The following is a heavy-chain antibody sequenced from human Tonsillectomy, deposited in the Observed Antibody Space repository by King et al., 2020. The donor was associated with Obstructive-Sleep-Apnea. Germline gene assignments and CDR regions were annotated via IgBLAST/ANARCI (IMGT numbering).Heavy chain of an antibody. J-gene: IGHJ4*02. CDR2: IYYSGST. CDR3: AREVEAGPYFDY. Sequence: QLQESGPGLVKPSQTLSLTCAVSGGSISSGGYSWSWIRQPPGKGLEWIGDIYYSGSTYYNPSLRSRVTISVDTSKNQFSLKLSSVTAADTAVYYCAREVEAGPYFDYWGQGTLVTVSS. V-gene: IGHV4-30-4*07. CDR1: GGSISSGGYS.